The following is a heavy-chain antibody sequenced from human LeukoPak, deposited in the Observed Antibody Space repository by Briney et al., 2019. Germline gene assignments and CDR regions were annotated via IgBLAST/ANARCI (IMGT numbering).Heavy chain of an antibody. D-gene: IGHD6-13*01. J-gene: IGHJ4*02. CDR3: ARDYEVAAGPFDC. Sequence: GGSLRLSCAASGFTVSSNYMSWVRQAPGKGLEWVSVIYSGGSTYYADSVKGRFTISRDNSKNTLYLQMNSLRAEDTAVYYCARDYEVAAGPFDCWGQGTLVTVSS. CDR2: IYSGGST. V-gene: IGHV3-53*05. CDR1: GFTVSSNY.